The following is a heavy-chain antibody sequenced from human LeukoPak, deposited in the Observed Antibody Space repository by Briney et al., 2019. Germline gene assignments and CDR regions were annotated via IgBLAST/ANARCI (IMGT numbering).Heavy chain of an antibody. V-gene: IGHV3-7*01. CDR3: AREDDWNYEDY. D-gene: IGHD1-7*01. CDR2: IKLDGSEK. J-gene: IGHJ4*02. CDR1: GFTFSNYW. Sequence: SGGSLRLSCAASGFTFSNYWMSWVRQAPGKGLEWVANIKLDGSEKYYVNSVKGRFTISRDNAKNSLYLQLNSLRAEDTAIYFCAREDDWNYEDYWGQGTLVTVSS.